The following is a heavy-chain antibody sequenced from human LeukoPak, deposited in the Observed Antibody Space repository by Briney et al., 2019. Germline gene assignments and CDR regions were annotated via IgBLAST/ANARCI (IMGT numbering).Heavy chain of an antibody. CDR3: ASFGELSGYFDY. Sequence: SETLSLTCAVYGGSFSGYYWSWIRQPPGKGLEWTGEINHSGSTNYNPSLKSRVTISVDTSKNQFSLKLSSVTAADTAVYYCASFGELSGYFDYWGQGTLVTVSS. V-gene: IGHV4-34*01. CDR1: GGSFSGYY. J-gene: IGHJ4*02. D-gene: IGHD3-10*01. CDR2: INHSGST.